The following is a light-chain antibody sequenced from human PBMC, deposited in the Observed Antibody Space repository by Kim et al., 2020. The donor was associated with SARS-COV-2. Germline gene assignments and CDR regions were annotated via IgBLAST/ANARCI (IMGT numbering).Light chain of an antibody. CDR2: RDS. V-gene: IGLV3-9*01. CDR1: NIGGKV. J-gene: IGLJ3*02. Sequence: SGALGHPATITWWGNNIGGKVVHWYQQKPGRAPVLVIYRDSSRPSGIPQRFSGSNSGNTATLTISRAQAGDEADYYCQIWDSSKAVFGGGTKVTVL. CDR3: QIWDSSKAV.